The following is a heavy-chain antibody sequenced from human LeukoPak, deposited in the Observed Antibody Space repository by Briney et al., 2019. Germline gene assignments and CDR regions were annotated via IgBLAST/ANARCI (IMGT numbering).Heavy chain of an antibody. V-gene: IGHV3-48*04. J-gene: IGHJ4*02. D-gene: IGHD2-2*01. Sequence: GGSLRLSCAASGFTFSSYSMNWVRQAPGKGLEWVSYISSSSSTIYYADSVKGRFTISRDNAKNSLYLQMNSLRAEDTAVYYCARSVPIVVVPAAPSFDYWGQGTLVTVSS. CDR1: GFTFSSYS. CDR3: ARSVPIVVVPAAPSFDY. CDR2: ISSSSSTI.